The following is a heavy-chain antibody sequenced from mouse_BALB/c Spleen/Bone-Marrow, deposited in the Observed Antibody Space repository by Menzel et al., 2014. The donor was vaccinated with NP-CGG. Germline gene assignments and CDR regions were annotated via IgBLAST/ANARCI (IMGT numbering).Heavy chain of an antibody. J-gene: IGHJ1*01. CDR3: ARDENVGIYWYFDV. Sequence: EVKLMESGGGLVQPGGSLRLSCATSGFTFPDYYMSWVRQPPGKTLEWLGFIRNKAKGYTTDYSASVKGRFTISRDNSQSISYLQMNTLRAEDSATYYCARDENVGIYWYFDVWGAGTTVTVSS. V-gene: IGHV7-3*02. CDR2: IRNKAKGYTT. CDR1: GFTFPDYY.